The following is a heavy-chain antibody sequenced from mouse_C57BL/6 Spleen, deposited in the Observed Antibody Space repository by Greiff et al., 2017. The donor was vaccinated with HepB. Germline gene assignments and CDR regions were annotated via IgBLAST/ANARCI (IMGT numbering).Heavy chain of an antibody. CDR3: ARGDYDGNWFAY. CDR2: IYPGSGST. V-gene: IGHV1-55*01. CDR1: GYTFTSYW. D-gene: IGHD2-4*01. J-gene: IGHJ3*01. Sequence: QVQLKQPGAELVKPGASVKMSCKASGYTFTSYWITWVKQRPGQGLEWIGDIYPGSGSTNYNEKFKSKATLTVDTSSSTAYMQLSSLTSEDSAVYYCARGDYDGNWFAYWGQGTLVTVSA.